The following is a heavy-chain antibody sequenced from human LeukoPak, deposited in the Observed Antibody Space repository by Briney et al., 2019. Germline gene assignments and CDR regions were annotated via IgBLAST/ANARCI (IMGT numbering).Heavy chain of an antibody. CDR2: IYYSGST. J-gene: IGHJ4*02. D-gene: IGHD6-19*01. Sequence: PSETLSLTCTVSGGSISSYYWSWIRQPPRKGLEWIGYIYYSGSTNYNPSLKSRVTISVDTSKNQFSLKLSSVTAADTAVYYCARVESSGWYYFDYWGQGTLVTVSS. CDR1: GGSISSYY. CDR3: ARVESSGWYYFDY. V-gene: IGHV4-59*01.